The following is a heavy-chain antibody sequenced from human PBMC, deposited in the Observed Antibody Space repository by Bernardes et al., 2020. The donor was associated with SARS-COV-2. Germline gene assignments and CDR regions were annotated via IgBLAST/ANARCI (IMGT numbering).Heavy chain of an antibody. CDR1: GFTFSSYG. CDR2: IWYDGSNK. V-gene: IGHV3-33*01. D-gene: IGHD3-16*01. Sequence: GSLRLSCAASGFTFSSYGMHWVRQAPGKGLEWVAVIWYDGSNKYYADSVKGRFTISRDNSKNTLYLQMNSLRAEDTAVYYCARDGGYYYYGMDVWGQGTTVTVSS. J-gene: IGHJ6*02. CDR3: ARDGGYYYYGMDV.